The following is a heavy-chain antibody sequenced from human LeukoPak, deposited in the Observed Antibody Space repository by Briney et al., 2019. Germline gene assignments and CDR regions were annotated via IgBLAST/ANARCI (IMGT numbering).Heavy chain of an antibody. CDR3: AGGYGWTTNY. Sequence: PGGSLRLPCAASGFTFNNYWMNWVRQAPGKGLEWVADIKEDGGEKNYVDSLKGRFTISRDNAKNSLYLQMNSLRAEDTAVYYCAGGYGWTTNYWGQGTLVTVSS. J-gene: IGHJ4*02. CDR2: IKEDGGEK. V-gene: IGHV3-7*04. D-gene: IGHD3-10*01. CDR1: GFTFNNYW.